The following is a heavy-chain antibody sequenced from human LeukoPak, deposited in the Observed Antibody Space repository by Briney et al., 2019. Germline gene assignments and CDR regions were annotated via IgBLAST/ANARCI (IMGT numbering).Heavy chain of an antibody. D-gene: IGHD2-2*01. Sequence: SETLSLTCTVSGGSISSYYWSWIRQPPGKGLEWIGYIFYTGSTNYNPSLKSRVTISVDKSKKQLSLKLNSVTAADTAVYYCARGPKVVPAAMWGQGTLVTVSS. J-gene: IGHJ4*02. CDR2: IFYTGST. CDR3: ARGPKVVPAAM. CDR1: GGSISSYY. V-gene: IGHV4-59*01.